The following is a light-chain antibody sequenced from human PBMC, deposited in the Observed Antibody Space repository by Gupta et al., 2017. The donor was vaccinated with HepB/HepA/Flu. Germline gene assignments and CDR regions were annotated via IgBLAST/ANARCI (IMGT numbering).Light chain of an antibody. V-gene: IGLV3-21*03. J-gene: IGLJ2*01. Sequence: SSVLTQPPSVSVAPGKTARITCGGNNIGSKSVHWYQQKPGQAPVLVVYDDSDRTAGIPGRFSGSNSGNTATLTIRRGEAGDEDDYYCQVWDSGNVVFGGGTKLTVL. CDR1: NIGSKS. CDR3: QVWDSGNVV. CDR2: DDS.